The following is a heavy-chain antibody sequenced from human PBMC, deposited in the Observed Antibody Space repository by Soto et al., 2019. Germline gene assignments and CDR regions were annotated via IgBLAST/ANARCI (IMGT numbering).Heavy chain of an antibody. CDR1: GDSVSSNYY. CDR3: ARSAGWYAIHS. CDR2: IYPSGTT. J-gene: IGHJ4*02. D-gene: IGHD6-19*01. V-gene: IGHV4-4*02. Sequence: QVQLQESGPGLVKPSGTRSLTCAVSGDSVSSNYYWCWVRQSPGKGLEWIGEIYPSGTTNYNPSLKSRVTISLDKSNNQFSLNLISVAAADTAVYFCARSAGWYAIHSWGPGTLVTVSS.